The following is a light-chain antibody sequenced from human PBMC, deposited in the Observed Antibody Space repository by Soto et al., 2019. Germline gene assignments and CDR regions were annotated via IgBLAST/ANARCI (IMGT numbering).Light chain of an antibody. V-gene: IGKV3-15*01. CDR1: QSVSSK. Sequence: EIVMTQSPASLSLSPGERATLSCRASQSVSSKLAWFQQKPGQAPRLLIYGVSTRGTAVPARFSGSGSGTEFTLTINSLQPEDFVVYYCQQYNNWPHTFGQGTKLEIK. CDR3: QQYNNWPHT. CDR2: GVS. J-gene: IGKJ2*01.